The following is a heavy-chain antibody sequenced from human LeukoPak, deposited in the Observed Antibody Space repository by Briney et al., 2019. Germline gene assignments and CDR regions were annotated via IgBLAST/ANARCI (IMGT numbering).Heavy chain of an antibody. CDR2: IYSGGST. CDR1: GFSFSSCW. V-gene: IGHV3-53*01. D-gene: IGHD3-22*01. CDR3: AKRGVVIRVILVGFHKEAYYFDS. Sequence: PGGSLRLSCAASGFSFSSCWMHWVRQAPGKGLEWVSVIYSGGSTYYADSVKGRFTISRDNSKNTLYLQMNSLRAEDTAVYFCAKRGVVIRVILVGFHKEAYYFDSWGQGALVTVSS. J-gene: IGHJ4*02.